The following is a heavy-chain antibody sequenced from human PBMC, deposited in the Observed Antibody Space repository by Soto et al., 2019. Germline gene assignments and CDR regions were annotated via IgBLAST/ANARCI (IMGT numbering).Heavy chain of an antibody. J-gene: IGHJ4*02. CDR1: GFTFSSYS. Sequence: GGSLRLSCAASGFTFSSYSMNWVRQAPGKGLEWVSSISSSSSYIYYADSVKGRFTISRDNAKNSLYLQMNSLRAEDTAVYYCAREEQWLGKYYFDYWGQGTLVTVSS. D-gene: IGHD6-19*01. CDR3: AREEQWLGKYYFDY. CDR2: ISSSSSYI. V-gene: IGHV3-21*01.